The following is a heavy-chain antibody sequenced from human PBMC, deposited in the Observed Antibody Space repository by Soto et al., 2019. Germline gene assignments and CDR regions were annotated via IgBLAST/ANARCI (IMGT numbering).Heavy chain of an antibody. CDR1: GFTFSDYT. D-gene: IGHD5-12*01. V-gene: IGHV3-21*01. CDR2: ISSSSSYI. J-gene: IGHJ4*02. CDR3: ARELSRGYSGYYLAY. Sequence: GGSLRLSCAVSGFTFSDYTMIWVRQAPGKGLEWVSSISSSSSYIYYADSVKGRFTISRDNAKNSLYLQMSSLRAEDTAMYYCARELSRGYSGYYLAYWGQGTLVTVSS.